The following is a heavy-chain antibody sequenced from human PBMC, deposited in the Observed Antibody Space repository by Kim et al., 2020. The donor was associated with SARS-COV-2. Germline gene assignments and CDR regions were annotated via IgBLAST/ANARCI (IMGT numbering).Heavy chain of an antibody. CDR1: GFNLGAYW. Sequence: GGSLRLSCTAPGFNLGAYWMTWVRQAPGKGLEWLATMENDGSQKFYVDSVKGRFTISRDNAQNSLYLQMDSLRAEDTAMYYCVREAPDSNGMDVWGQGTT. CDR3: VREAPDSNGMDV. J-gene: IGHJ6*02. CDR2: MENDGSQK. V-gene: IGHV3-7*01. D-gene: IGHD2-8*01.